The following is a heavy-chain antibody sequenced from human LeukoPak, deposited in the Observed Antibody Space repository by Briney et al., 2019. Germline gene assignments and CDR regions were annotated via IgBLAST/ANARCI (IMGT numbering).Heavy chain of an antibody. Sequence: PGGSLRLSCAASGFTFSSSAMTWVRQAPGKGLEWVSVISGSGGSTYYADSVKGRFTISRDNSKNTLYLQMNSLRAEDTAVYYCAKGAVASENYYYYMDVWGKGTTVTVS. V-gene: IGHV3-23*01. CDR2: ISGSGGST. J-gene: IGHJ6*03. D-gene: IGHD6-19*01. CDR3: AKGAVASENYYYYMDV. CDR1: GFTFSSSA.